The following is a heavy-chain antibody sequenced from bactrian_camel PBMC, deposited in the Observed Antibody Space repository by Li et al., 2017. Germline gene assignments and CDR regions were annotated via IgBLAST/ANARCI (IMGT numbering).Heavy chain of an antibody. D-gene: IGHD3*01. J-gene: IGHJ4*01. V-gene: IGHV3S26*01. Sequence: VQLVESGGGSVQAGGSLRLSCAASGATASSYCLGWVRQAPGKEREGVAAFDRDGSTSYVDSVKGRFTISKDNAKNTLYLQMNSLKPEDTAMYYCGADPFAGANCDTNLDFPYQGQGTQVTVLGPTQVTVLGQGTQVTVS. CDR2: FDRDGST. CDR1: GATASSYC.